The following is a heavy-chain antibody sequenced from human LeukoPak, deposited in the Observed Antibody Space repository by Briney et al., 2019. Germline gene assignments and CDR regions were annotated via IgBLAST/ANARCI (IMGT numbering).Heavy chain of an antibody. Sequence: SETLSLTCTVSRGSISSAGYYWSWIRQPAGKGLEWIGRVYTSGSTNYNPSLKSRVTISLDTSNKQFSLKLSSVAAADTAVYYCARSKAHLSASWYGTWFDPWGQGTLVTVSS. J-gene: IGHJ5*02. D-gene: IGHD6-13*01. V-gene: IGHV4-61*02. CDR2: VYTSGST. CDR1: RGSISSAGYY. CDR3: ARSKAHLSASWYGTWFDP.